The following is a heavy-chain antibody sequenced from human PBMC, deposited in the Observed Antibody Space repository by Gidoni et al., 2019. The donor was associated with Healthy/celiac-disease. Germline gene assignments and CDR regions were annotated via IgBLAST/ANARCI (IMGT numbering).Heavy chain of an antibody. Sequence: QVQLVQSGAEVKKPGSSVKVSYKASGGTFSSYAISWVRQAPGQGLEWMGGIIPIFGTANYEQKFQGRVTITADKSTSTAYMELSSLRSEDTAVYYCARNYYDSSGYYPVDYWGQGTLVTVSS. CDR1: GGTFSSYA. J-gene: IGHJ4*02. CDR2: IIPIFGTA. V-gene: IGHV1-69*06. D-gene: IGHD3-22*01. CDR3: ARNYYDSSGYYPVDY.